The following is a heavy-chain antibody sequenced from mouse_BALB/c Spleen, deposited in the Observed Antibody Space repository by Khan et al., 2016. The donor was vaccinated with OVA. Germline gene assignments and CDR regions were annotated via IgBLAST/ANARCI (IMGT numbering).Heavy chain of an antibody. V-gene: IGHV1-5*01. CDR3: TRRNWDVAWFAY. J-gene: IGHJ3*01. CDR1: GYTFTSYW. D-gene: IGHD4-1*01. CDR2: IYPGNTDT. Sequence: EXQLQQSGTVLARPGASVKMSCKASGYTFTSYWMHWLKQRPGQGLEWIGDIYPGNTDTNYNQKFKGKAKLTAVTSTSTAYMELSSLTNEDSAVYHCTRRNWDVAWFAYWGQGTLVTVSA.